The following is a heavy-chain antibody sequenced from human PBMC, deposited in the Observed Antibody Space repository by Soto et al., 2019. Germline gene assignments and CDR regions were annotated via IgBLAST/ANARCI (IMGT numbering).Heavy chain of an antibody. D-gene: IGHD3-22*01. J-gene: IGHJ4*02. CDR2: LNGNGDHT. Sequence: GGSLRLSCEGSGFSFGKHGMSWVRQAPGKGLEWVAGLNGNGDHTYYTVSVRGRFTISRDNSKDSLYLQMNSLRAEDTAVYYCARDYDRNVQVVDFWGQGTLVTVSS. V-gene: IGHV3-23*01. CDR1: GFSFGKHG. CDR3: ARDYDRNVQVVDF.